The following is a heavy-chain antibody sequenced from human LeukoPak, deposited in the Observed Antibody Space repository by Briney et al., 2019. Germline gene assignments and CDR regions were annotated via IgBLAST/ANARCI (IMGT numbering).Heavy chain of an antibody. J-gene: IGHJ4*02. Sequence: GRSLRLSCAASGFTFSSYAMHWVRQAPGKGLEWVAVIWYDGSNKYYADSVKGRFTISRDNSKNTLYLQMNSLRAEDTAVCYCARYTQDEYSSGWFYFDYWGQGTLVTVSS. V-gene: IGHV3-33*08. CDR3: ARYTQDEYSSGWFYFDY. CDR2: IWYDGSNK. D-gene: IGHD6-19*01. CDR1: GFTFSSYA.